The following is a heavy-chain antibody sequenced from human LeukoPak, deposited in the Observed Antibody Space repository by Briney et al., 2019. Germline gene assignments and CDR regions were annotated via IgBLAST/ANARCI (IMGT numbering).Heavy chain of an antibody. J-gene: IGHJ3*02. D-gene: IGHD3-3*02. Sequence: SETLSLTCAVSGYSISSGYYWGWIRQPSGNGLEWIGSIYHSGSTYYNPSLKSRVTISVDTSKNQFSLKLSSVTAADTAVYYCASTYYHPAFDIWGQGTMVTVSS. CDR3: ASTYYHPAFDI. V-gene: IGHV4-38-2*01. CDR2: IYHSGST. CDR1: GYSISSGYY.